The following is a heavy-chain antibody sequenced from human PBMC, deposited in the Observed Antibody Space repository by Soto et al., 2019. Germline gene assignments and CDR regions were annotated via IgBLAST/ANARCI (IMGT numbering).Heavy chain of an antibody. CDR1: GFTVSSNY. CDR2: IYSGGST. D-gene: IGHD3-3*01. Sequence: GGSLRLSCAASGFTVSSNYMSWVRQAPGKGLEWVSVIYSGGSTYYADSVKGRLTISRDNSKNTLYLQMNSLRAEDTAVYYCARGTYYDFPYYFDYWGQGTLVTVSS. CDR3: ARGTYYDFPYYFDY. J-gene: IGHJ4*02. V-gene: IGHV3-53*01.